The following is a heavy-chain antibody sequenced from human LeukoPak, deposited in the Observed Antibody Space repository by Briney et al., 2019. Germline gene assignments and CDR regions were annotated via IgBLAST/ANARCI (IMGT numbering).Heavy chain of an antibody. CDR2: ISVYNGNT. CDR1: GYTFTSFG. Sequence: ASVKVSCKASGYTFTSFGITWVRQAPGQGLECMGWISVYNGNTNYAQKLQGRVTMTTDTSTSTAYMELSRLRSDDTAVYYCARERGTGDYYFDYWGQGTLVTVSS. V-gene: IGHV1-18*01. J-gene: IGHJ4*02. D-gene: IGHD7-27*01. CDR3: ARERGTGDYYFDY.